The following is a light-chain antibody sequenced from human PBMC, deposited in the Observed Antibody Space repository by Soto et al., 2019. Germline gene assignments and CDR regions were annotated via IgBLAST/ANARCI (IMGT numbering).Light chain of an antibody. CDR2: EVS. V-gene: IGLV2-14*01. J-gene: IGLJ1*01. CDR3: SSYTRTSTSV. Sequence: QSALAQAASVSGSPGQSITISCTGTSGDVGGYNYVSWSQQHPGKAPQLMIYEVSNRPSGVSNRFSGSKSGNTASLTISGLQAEDEADYYCSSYTRTSTSVFGTGPK. CDR1: SGDVGGYNY.